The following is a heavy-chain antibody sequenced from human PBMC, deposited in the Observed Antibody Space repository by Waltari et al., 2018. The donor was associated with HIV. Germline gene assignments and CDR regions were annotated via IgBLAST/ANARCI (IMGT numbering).Heavy chain of an antibody. D-gene: IGHD5-18*01. CDR3: ARVPRDTAMAHAVDI. J-gene: IGHJ3*02. CDR1: GFTVSSNY. V-gene: IGHV3-53*01. Sequence: EVQLVESGGGLIQPGGSLRLSCAASGFTVSSNYMSWFRQAPGKGLEWVAVIYRGSSTYKAESVKGRINNARDNYKNTLYLQMNSLRAEDTAVYYCARVPRDTAMAHAVDIWGQGTMVTVSS. CDR2: IYRGSST.